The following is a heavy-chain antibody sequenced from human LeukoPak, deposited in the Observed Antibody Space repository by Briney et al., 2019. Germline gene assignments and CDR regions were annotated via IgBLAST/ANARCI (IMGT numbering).Heavy chain of an antibody. CDR1: GGSFSGYY. CDR3: ARMWARGSYRYRTYYFDY. Sequence: SETLSLACAVYGGSFSGYYWSWIRQPPGKGLEWIGEINHSGSTNYNPSLKSRVTISVDTSKNQFSLKLSSVTAADTAVYYCARMWARGSYRYRTYYFDYWGQGTLVTVSS. V-gene: IGHV4-34*01. D-gene: IGHD3-16*02. CDR2: INHSGST. J-gene: IGHJ4*02.